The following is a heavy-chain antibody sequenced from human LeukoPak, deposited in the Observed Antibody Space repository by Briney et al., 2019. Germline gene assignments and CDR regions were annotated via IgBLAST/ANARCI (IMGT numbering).Heavy chain of an antibody. CDR1: GYTFSSYG. D-gene: IGHD3-22*01. V-gene: IGHV1-18*01. Sequence: ASVKVSCKASGYTFSSYGISWVRQAPGQGLEWMGWISAYSGDTNYAQKVQGRVTMTTDTSTSTVYMELRSLRSDDTAMYHCARGRGYYYDSSAYYSNAAYFDYWGQGALVTVSS. J-gene: IGHJ4*02. CDR2: ISAYSGDT. CDR3: ARGRGYYYDSSAYYSNAAYFDY.